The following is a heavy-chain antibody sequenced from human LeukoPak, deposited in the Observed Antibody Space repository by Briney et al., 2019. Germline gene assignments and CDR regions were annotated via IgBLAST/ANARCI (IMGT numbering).Heavy chain of an antibody. CDR3: ARLTREDGIDV. Sequence: SETLTLTCTVSGDSIDGHHWTWIRLPPGKGLEWIGYIFYSGNLNYNPSLKSRVTISLDTSKSQFSPRLTSVTAADTAMYHCARLTREDGIDVWGPGTTVTVSS. CDR2: IFYSGNL. CDR1: GDSIDGHH. D-gene: IGHD2-2*01. J-gene: IGHJ6*02. V-gene: IGHV4-59*11.